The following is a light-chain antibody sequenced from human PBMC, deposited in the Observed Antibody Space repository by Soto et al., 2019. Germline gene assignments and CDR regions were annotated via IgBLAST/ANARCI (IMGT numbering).Light chain of an antibody. CDR3: SSYTTSGALV. J-gene: IGLJ3*02. CDR2: DVR. CDR1: SSDVGGYNY. Sequence: QSVLTPPASVSGSPGQSITISCTGTSSDVGGYNYVSWYQQHPDKAPKLLIFDVRTRPSGVSNRFSGSKSGNTASLTISGLQAEDGADYYCSSYTTSGALVFGGGTKLTVL. V-gene: IGLV2-14*03.